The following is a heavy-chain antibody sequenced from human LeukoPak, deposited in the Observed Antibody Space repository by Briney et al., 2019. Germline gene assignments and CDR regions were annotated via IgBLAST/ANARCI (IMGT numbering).Heavy chain of an antibody. D-gene: IGHD6-19*01. V-gene: IGHV3-30*02. J-gene: IGHJ4*02. CDR1: GFIFSSYG. CDR3: AKGQQWQVDYFDY. CDR2: IRYDGSNK. Sequence: GGSLRLSCAASGFIFSSYGMHWVRQAPGKGLEWVAFIRYDGSNKYYADSVKGRFTISRDNSKNTLYLQMNSLRAEDTAVYYCAKGQQWQVDYFDYWGQGTLVTVSS.